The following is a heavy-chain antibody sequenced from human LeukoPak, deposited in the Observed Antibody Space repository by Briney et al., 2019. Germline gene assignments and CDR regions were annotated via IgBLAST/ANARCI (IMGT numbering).Heavy chain of an antibody. J-gene: IGHJ6*02. V-gene: IGHV4-59*01. CDR1: GGSIGSYY. Sequence: SETLSLTCTVSGGSIGSYYWTWLRQPPGKGLEWIGYIQYSGSTKYNPSLKSRVSFSVDTSRSQFSLKLNSVTAADTAVYYCSREWSDPTFYDYYGMDVWGQGTTVTVSS. CDR3: SREWSDPTFYDYYGMDV. D-gene: IGHD2-8*01. CDR2: IQYSGST.